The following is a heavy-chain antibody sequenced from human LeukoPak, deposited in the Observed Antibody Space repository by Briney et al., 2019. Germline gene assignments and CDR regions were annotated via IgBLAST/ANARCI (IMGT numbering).Heavy chain of an antibody. CDR3: ARDFCSSTSCPWGYYYGMDV. D-gene: IGHD2-2*01. Sequence: ASVKVSCKASGYTFTSYAMHWVRQAPGQGLEWMGWISAYNGNTNYAQKLQGRVTMTTDTSTSTAYMELRSLRSDDTAVYYCARDFCSSTSCPWGYYYGMDVWGQGTTVTVSS. CDR2: ISAYNGNT. CDR1: GYTFTSYA. J-gene: IGHJ6*02. V-gene: IGHV1-18*01.